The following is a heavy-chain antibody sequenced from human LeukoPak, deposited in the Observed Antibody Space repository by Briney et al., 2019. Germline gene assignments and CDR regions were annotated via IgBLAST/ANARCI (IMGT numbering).Heavy chain of an antibody. D-gene: IGHD6-13*01. Sequence: SVKVSCKASGGTFSSYAISWVRQAPGQGLDWMGGIIPIFGTANYAQKFQGRVTITADESTSTAYMELSSLRSEDTAVYYCARLRRTAGTGFDYWGQGTLVTVSS. CDR1: GGTFSSYA. CDR3: ARLRRTAGTGFDY. V-gene: IGHV1-69*13. J-gene: IGHJ4*02. CDR2: IIPIFGTA.